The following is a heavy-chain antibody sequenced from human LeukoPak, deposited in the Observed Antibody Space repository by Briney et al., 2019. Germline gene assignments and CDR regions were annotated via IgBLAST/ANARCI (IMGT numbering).Heavy chain of an antibody. Sequence: PGRSLRLSCAASGFTFNIYAMHWVRQAPGKGLEWVAVISYDESDKYYADSVKGRFTISRDNSKNTLYLQMNSLRAEDTAVYYCARDSGYDSSGYYQDYWGQGTLVTVSS. CDR2: ISYDESDK. CDR1: GFTFNIYA. CDR3: ARDSGYDSSGYYQDY. V-gene: IGHV3-30*14. J-gene: IGHJ4*02. D-gene: IGHD3-22*01.